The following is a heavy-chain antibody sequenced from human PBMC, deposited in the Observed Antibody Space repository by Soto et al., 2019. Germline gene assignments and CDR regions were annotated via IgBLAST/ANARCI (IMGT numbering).Heavy chain of an antibody. Sequence: PSETLSLTCTVSGGSISSYYWSWIRQPPGKGLEWIGYIYYSGSTNYNPSLKSRVTISVDTSKNQFSLKLSSVTAADTAVYYCFMVNIAVAGQPFSYWGQGSLVPVSS. V-gene: IGHV4-59*08. CDR2: IYYSGST. CDR1: GGSISSYY. D-gene: IGHD5-18*01. J-gene: IGHJ4*02. CDR3: FMVNIAVAGQPFSY.